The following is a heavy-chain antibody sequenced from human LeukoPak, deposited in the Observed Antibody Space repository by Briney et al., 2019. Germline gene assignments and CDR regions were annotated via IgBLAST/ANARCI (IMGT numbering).Heavy chain of an antibody. CDR1: GFTFSSYD. CDR2: ISASGGST. D-gene: IGHD6-13*01. J-gene: IGHJ4*02. CDR3: ANARLGSSWYENFDY. V-gene: IGHV3-23*01. Sequence: GGSLRLSCAASGFTFSSYDMSWVRQIPGKGLEWVSAISASGGSTYYADSVKGRFTISRDNSKNTLYLQMNSLRAEDTAVYYCANARLGSSWYENFDYWGQGTLVTVSS.